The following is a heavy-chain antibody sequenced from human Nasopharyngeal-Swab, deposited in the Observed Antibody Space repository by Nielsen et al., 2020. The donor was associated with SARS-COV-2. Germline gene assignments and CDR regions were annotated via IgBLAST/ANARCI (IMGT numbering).Heavy chain of an antibody. CDR1: GFTFSSYE. CDR2: ISSSGSTI. V-gene: IGHV3-48*03. J-gene: IGHJ4*02. D-gene: IGHD3-10*01. CDR3: ASGKGYYYGSGTFDY. Sequence: GESLKISCAASGFTFSSYEMNWVRQAPGKGLEWVSHISSSGSTIYYADSVKGRFTISRDNAKNSLYLQMNSLRAEDTAVYYCASGKGYYYGSGTFDYWGQGTLVTVSS.